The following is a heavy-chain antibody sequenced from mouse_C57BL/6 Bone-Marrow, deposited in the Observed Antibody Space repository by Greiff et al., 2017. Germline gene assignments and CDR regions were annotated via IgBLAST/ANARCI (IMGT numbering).Heavy chain of an antibody. Sequence: EVKLQESGGGLVQPGESLKLSCESNEYEFPSHDMSWVRKTPEKRLELVAAINSDGGSTYYPDTMERRFIISRDNTKKTLYLQMSSLRSEDTALYYCARHERGDYDSRFAYWGQGTLVTVSA. CDR1: EYEFPSHD. CDR3: ARHERGDYDSRFAY. CDR2: INSDGGST. D-gene: IGHD2-4*01. J-gene: IGHJ3*01. V-gene: IGHV5-2*01.